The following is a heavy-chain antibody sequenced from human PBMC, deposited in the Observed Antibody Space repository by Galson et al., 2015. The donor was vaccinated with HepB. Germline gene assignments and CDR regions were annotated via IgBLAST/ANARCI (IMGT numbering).Heavy chain of an antibody. J-gene: IGHJ4*02. D-gene: IGHD1-26*01. V-gene: IGHV3-7*03. CDR3: ARGNSGKYWAYFDY. CDR2: IKQDGSEK. Sequence: SLRLSRAAYGFTFNSCWMSWVRQAPGKGLEWVAIIKQDGSEKHYVQSVRGRFTISRDNVKSSLYLQMNSLRAEDTAVYYCARGNSGKYWAYFDYWGQGNLVSVSS. CDR1: GFTFNSCW.